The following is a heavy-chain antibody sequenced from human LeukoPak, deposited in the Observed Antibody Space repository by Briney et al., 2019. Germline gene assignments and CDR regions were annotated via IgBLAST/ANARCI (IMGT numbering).Heavy chain of an antibody. D-gene: IGHD3-10*01. Sequence: GGSLRLSCAASGFTFSRYAMHWVRQAPGKGLEWVAVISYDGSNEYYAESVKGRFTISRDSSENTLYLEMNSLRVEDTAVYYCARVGYYSSGPYSYFDYWGQGTLVTVSS. CDR1: GFTFSRYA. CDR2: ISYDGSNE. J-gene: IGHJ4*02. V-gene: IGHV3-30-3*01. CDR3: ARVGYYSSGPYSYFDY.